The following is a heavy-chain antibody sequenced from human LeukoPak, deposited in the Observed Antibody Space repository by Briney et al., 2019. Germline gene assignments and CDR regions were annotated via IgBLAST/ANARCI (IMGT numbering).Heavy chain of an antibody. J-gene: IGHJ6*03. CDR1: GYTLTELS. CDR3: ATQTTVTTFPDIYYYYMDV. D-gene: IGHD4-11*01. CDR2: FDPEDGET. Sequence: ASVKVSCKVSGYTLTELSVHWVRRAPGKGLEWMGGFDPEDGETIYAQKFQGRVTMTEDTATDTAYMELSSLRSEDTAVYYCATQTTVTTFPDIYYYYMDVWGKGTTVTVSS. V-gene: IGHV1-24*01.